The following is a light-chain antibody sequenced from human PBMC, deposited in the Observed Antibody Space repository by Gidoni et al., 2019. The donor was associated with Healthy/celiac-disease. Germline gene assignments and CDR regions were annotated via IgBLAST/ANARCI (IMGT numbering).Light chain of an antibody. V-gene: IGKV3-15*01. CDR2: GAS. CDR3: QQYNNWPTWT. Sequence: EIVMTQSPATLSVSPGERATLSCRASQSVSSNLAWYQQKPGQAPRPLSYGASTRATGIPARVSCSGSGTEFTLTISSLQSEDFAVYYCQQYNNWPTWTFGQGTKVEIK. CDR1: QSVSSN. J-gene: IGKJ1*01.